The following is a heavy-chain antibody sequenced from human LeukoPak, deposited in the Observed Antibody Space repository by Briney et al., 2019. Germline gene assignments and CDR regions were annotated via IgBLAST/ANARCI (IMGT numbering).Heavy chain of an antibody. CDR3: ARYYDFWSGYPYYYYYYMDV. Sequence: SETLSLTCTVSGGSISSYYWSWIRQPPGKGLEWIGYIYYSGSTNYNPSLKSRVTISVDTSKNQFSLKLSSVTAADTAVYYCARYYDFWSGYPYYYYYYMDVWGKGTTVTVSS. CDR2: IYYSGST. CDR1: GGSISSYY. J-gene: IGHJ6*03. D-gene: IGHD3-3*01. V-gene: IGHV4-59*01.